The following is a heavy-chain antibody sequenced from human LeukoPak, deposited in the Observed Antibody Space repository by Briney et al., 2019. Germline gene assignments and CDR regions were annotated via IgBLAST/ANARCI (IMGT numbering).Heavy chain of an antibody. V-gene: IGHV3-66*02. CDR3: ARDLRPDFDAYDI. Sequence: GGSLRLSCAASGFTVSSNYKSWVRQAPGKGLEWVSVIYSGGSTYYADSVKGRFTISRDNSKNTLYLQMNSLRAEDTAVYYCARDLRPDFDAYDIWGQGTMVTVSS. CDR1: GFTVSSNY. J-gene: IGHJ3*02. CDR2: IYSGGST.